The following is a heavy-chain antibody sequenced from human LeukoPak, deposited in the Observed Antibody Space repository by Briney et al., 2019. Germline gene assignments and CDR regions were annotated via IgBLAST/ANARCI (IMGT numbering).Heavy chain of an antibody. CDR1: GGTFSRYT. J-gene: IGHJ6*03. V-gene: IGHV1-69*05. CDR2: IIPIFGTA. Sequence: ASVKVSCKASGGTFSRYTISWVRQAPGQGLEWMGGIIPIFGTANYAQKFQGRVTITTDESTSTAYMELSSLRSEDTAVYYCARAVYCSGGSCFRANRGYYYYIDVWGKGTTVTVSS. D-gene: IGHD2-15*01. CDR3: ARAVYCSGGSCFRANRGYYYYIDV.